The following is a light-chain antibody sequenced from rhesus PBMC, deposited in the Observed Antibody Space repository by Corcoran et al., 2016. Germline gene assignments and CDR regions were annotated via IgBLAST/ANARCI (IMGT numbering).Light chain of an antibody. CDR3: QHGSGPPYC. CDR1: EKVNNS. CDR2: MES. Sequence: EIQMTQSPSSLSASVGDRDTIACRASEKVNNSLNRYQQKPGKSPKLLIYMESTLHSGVPSRFNGCGCGTDYTITSSGLQPKDVASYYCQHGSGPPYCFGQGSKLWI. J-gene: IGKJ2*01. V-gene: IGKV1-74*01.